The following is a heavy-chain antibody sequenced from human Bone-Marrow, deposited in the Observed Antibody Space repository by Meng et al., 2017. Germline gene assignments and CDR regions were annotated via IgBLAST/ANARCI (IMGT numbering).Heavy chain of an antibody. CDR3: ARGVWGLPQVLDY. CDR1: GGSISSGGYY. D-gene: IGHD1-26*01. J-gene: IGHJ4*02. Sequence: QGQLQEPGPGLVKPSQTLSLTCTVSGGSISSGGYYWSWIRQHPGKGLEWIGYIYYSGSTYYNPSLKSLVTISVDTSKNQFSLKLSSVTAADTAVYYRARGVWGLPQVLDYWGQGTLVTVSS. V-gene: IGHV4-31*01. CDR2: IYYSGST.